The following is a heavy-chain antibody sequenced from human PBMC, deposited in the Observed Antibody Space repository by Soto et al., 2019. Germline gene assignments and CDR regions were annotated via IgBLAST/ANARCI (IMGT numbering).Heavy chain of an antibody. J-gene: IGHJ6*02. Sequence: QIQLVQSGGGVVQTGGSLRLSCTASGFSFNKFGMHWVRQTPGKGLEWVASLSYDGNHDFYADSVTVRLIISRDNSKNTLYLQVNTLTVDDTAVYYCVKERADFVTVPHATSGMDGWGPGTTVTVSS. CDR3: VKERADFVTVPHATSGMDG. CDR2: LSYDGNHD. D-gene: IGHD2-15*01. CDR1: GFSFNKFG. V-gene: IGHV3-30*18.